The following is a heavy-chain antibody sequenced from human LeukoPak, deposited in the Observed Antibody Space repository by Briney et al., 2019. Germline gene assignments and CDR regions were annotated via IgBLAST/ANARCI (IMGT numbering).Heavy chain of an antibody. V-gene: IGHV3-33*08. CDR1: GFTFSDYW. J-gene: IGHJ4*02. Sequence: GGSLRLSCAASGFTFSDYWMSWVRQAPGKGLEWVAVIWYDGSNKYYADSVKGRFTISRDNSKNTLYLQMNSLRAEDTAVYFCASQYTSSRIFDDWGQGTLVTVSS. CDR2: IWYDGSNK. CDR3: ASQYTSSRIFDD. D-gene: IGHD6-13*01.